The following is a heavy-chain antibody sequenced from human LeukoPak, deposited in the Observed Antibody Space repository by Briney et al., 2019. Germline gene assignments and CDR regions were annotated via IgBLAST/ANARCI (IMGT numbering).Heavy chain of an antibody. CDR3: ASYIVATISDAFDI. Sequence: ASETLSLTCAVSGYSISNNNWWVWIRQPPGKGLEWIGYIYYSGSTYYNPSLESRVTMSVDTSKNQFSLRLSSVTAADTAVYYCASYIVATISDAFDIWGQGTMVTVSS. CDR2: IYYSGST. J-gene: IGHJ3*02. CDR1: GYSISNNNW. D-gene: IGHD5-12*01. V-gene: IGHV4-28*01.